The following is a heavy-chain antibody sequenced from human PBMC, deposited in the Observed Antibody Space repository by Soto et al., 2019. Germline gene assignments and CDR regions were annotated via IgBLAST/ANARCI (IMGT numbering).Heavy chain of an antibody. J-gene: IGHJ6*03. CDR2: IWYDGSNK. CDR1: GFTFSSYG. D-gene: IGHD6-13*01. CDR3: AREPIAAGYYYYMDV. Sequence: GGSLRLSCAASGFTFSSYGMHWVRQAPGKGLEWVAVIWYDGSNKYYADSVKGRFTISRDNSKNTLYLQMNSLRAEDTAVYYCAREPIAAGYYYYMDVWGKGTTVTVSS. V-gene: IGHV3-33*01.